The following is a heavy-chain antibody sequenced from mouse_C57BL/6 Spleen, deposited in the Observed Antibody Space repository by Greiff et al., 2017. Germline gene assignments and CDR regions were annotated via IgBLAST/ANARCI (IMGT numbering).Heavy chain of an antibody. CDR1: GYTFTSYW. CDR3: ARYGGIITTVVAHFDY. CDR2: INPSNGGT. V-gene: IGHV1-53*01. Sequence: VKLQQPGTELVKPGASVKLSCKASGYTFTSYWMHWVKQRPGQGLEWIGNINPSNGGTNYNEKFKSKATLTVDKSSSTAYMQLSSLTSEDSAVYYCARYGGIITTVVAHFDYWGQGTTLTVSS. D-gene: IGHD1-1*01. J-gene: IGHJ2*01.